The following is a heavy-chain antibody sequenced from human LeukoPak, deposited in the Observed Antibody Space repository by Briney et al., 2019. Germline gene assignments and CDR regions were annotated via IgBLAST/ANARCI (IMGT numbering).Heavy chain of an antibody. V-gene: IGHV3-30*03. CDR1: GFTFTTYW. CDR3: AREGDGYNTDY. CDR2: ISYDGSNK. J-gene: IGHJ4*02. Sequence: GGSLRLSCAASGFTFTTYWMGWVRQAPGKGLEWVAVISYDGSNKYYADSVKGRFTISRDNAKNTLYLQMNSLRAEDTAVYYCAREGDGYNTDYWGQGTLVTVSS. D-gene: IGHD5-24*01.